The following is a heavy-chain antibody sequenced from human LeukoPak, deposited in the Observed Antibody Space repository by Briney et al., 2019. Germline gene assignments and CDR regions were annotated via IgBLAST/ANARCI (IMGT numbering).Heavy chain of an antibody. CDR1: GFTFGDYW. Sequence: GGSLRLSCVASGFTFGDYWMSWVRQAPGKGLEWVAYIKNDGSDNFHADSVSGRFTISRDNAKNSLYLEMNSLRAEDTAVYFCVRHPGSYDVLAGYSYYFDLWAQGTVDRVSS. CDR3: VRHPGSYDVLAGYSYYFDL. J-gene: IGHJ4*02. V-gene: IGHV3-7*01. D-gene: IGHD3-9*01. CDR2: IKNDGSDN.